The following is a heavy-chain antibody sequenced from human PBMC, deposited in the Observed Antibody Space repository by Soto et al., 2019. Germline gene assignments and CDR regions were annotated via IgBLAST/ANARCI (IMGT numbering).Heavy chain of an antibody. CDR2: ISAYNGNT. Sequence: ASVKVSCKASGYTFTSYGISWVRQAPGQGLEWMGWISAYNGNTNYAQKLQGRVTMTTDTSTSTAYMELRSLRSDDTAVYYCAEGMDIVVVPAAMALSVCGIDVWGQGTTVPVS. D-gene: IGHD2-2*03. CDR1: GYTFTSYG. J-gene: IGHJ6*02. CDR3: AEGMDIVVVPAAMALSVCGIDV. V-gene: IGHV1-18*01.